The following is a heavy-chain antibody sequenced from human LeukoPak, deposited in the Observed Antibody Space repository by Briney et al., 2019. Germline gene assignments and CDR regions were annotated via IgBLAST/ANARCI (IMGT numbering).Heavy chain of an antibody. V-gene: IGHV3-23*01. CDR1: GFTFRSYA. J-gene: IGHJ4*02. CDR3: AKDTRGLKPYYFDH. CDR2: LSDSGYGT. Sequence: GGSLRLSCEASGFTFRSYAMNWVRQAPGKGLEWVSGLSDSGYGTYYADSVKGRFTISRDNSKNTLYLQMNSLRAEDTAVYYCAKDTRGLKPYYFDHWGQGIMVTVSS. D-gene: IGHD3-10*01.